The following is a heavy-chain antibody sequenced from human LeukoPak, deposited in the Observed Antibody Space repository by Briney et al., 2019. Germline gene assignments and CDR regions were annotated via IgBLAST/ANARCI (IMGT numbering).Heavy chain of an antibody. D-gene: IGHD3-10*01. CDR1: GDSVSSNSAA. CDR3: VRDRWFGELDV. J-gene: IGHJ6*02. V-gene: IGHV6-1*01. CDR2: TYYRSKWYN. Sequence: PSQTLSLTCAISGDSVSSNSAAWNWFRQSPSRGLEWLGRTYYRSKWYNDYAVTVKSRMIINPGTSKNQFSLQLNSVTPEDTAVYYCVRDRWFGELDVWGQGTTVTVSS.